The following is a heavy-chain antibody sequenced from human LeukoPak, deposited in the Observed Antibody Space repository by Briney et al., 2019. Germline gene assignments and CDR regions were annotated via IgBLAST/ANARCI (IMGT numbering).Heavy chain of an antibody. CDR2: ISAYNGNT. V-gene: IGHV1-18*01. J-gene: IGHJ6*03. CDR1: GYTFTSYG. D-gene: IGHD1-26*01. Sequence: GASVKVSCKASGYTFTSYGISWVRQAPGQGLEWMGWISAYNGNTNYAQKLQGRVTMTTDTSTSTAYMELRSLRSDDTAVYYCARDRTNTLVGATLSGYYYYYMDVWGKGTTVTVSS. CDR3: ARDRTNTLVGATLSGYYYYYMDV.